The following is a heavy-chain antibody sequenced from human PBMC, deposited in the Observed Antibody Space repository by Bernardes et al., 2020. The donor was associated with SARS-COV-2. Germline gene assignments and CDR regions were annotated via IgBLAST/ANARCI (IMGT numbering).Heavy chain of an antibody. Sequence: GGSLRLSCTASGFTFGDYAMSWFRQAPGKGLEWVGFIRSKAYGGTTEYAASVKGRFTISRDDSKSIAYLQMNSLKTEDTAVYYCTRGGIYDFWSDEIPHYYYYYGMDVWGQGTTVTVSS. J-gene: IGHJ6*02. V-gene: IGHV3-49*03. CDR2: IRSKAYGGTT. D-gene: IGHD3-3*01. CDR1: GFTFGDYA. CDR3: TRGGIYDFWSDEIPHYYYYYGMDV.